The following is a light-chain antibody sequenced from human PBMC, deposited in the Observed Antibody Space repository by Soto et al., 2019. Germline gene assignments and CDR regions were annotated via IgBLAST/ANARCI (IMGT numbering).Light chain of an antibody. V-gene: IGKV4-1*01. CDR1: QSIFYSSNNKNY. J-gene: IGKJ4*01. Sequence: DIVMTQSPDSLAVSLGERATINCKSSQSIFYSSNNKNYLTWYQQKPGQPPKLLIYWASTRESGVPDRFSGSGSGTDFTLTISSLQAEDVAVYYCQQYYNTPLTFGGGTKVELK. CDR3: QQYYNTPLT. CDR2: WAS.